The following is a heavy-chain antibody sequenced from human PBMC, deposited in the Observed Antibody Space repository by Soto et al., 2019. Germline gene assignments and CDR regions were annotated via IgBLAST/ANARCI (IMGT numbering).Heavy chain of an antibody. CDR3: ARVPSPFDYSYAMDV. D-gene: IGHD3-16*01. CDR1: GDSISSGNKY. V-gene: IGHV4-30-4*01. CDR2: IFSSGTT. Sequence: QVQLRESGPGLVMPSQTLFLTCTVSGDSISSGNKYWSWIRQPPGKGLEWIGYIFSSGTTYYNPSLKSRLTMSLDASQNQFSLKLNSLTDADTAVYFCARVPSPFDYSYAMDVWGQGTTVTVSS. J-gene: IGHJ6*02.